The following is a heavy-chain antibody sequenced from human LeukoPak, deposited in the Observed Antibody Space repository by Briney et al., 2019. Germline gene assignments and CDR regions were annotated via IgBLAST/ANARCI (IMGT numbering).Heavy chain of an antibody. V-gene: IGHV4-39*01. CDR3: ARRRGSSSGGPFDY. Sequence: SETLSLTCSVSGGSINNVVYYWAWIRQPPGKALEWIGDIYQTGTTYYNPSFESRVTISADTSNNQVSLKMNAVTAADTAVYYCARRRGSSSGGPFDYWGRGTLVIVSS. CDR1: GGSINNVVYY. D-gene: IGHD6-25*01. CDR2: IYQTGTT. J-gene: IGHJ4*02.